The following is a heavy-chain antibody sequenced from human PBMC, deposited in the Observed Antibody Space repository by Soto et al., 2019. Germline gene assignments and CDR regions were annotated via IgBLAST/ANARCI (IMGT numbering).Heavy chain of an antibody. V-gene: IGHV1-69*13. CDR2: IIPIFGTA. Sequence: GASGKVSWKASGGTVSRYAISWGGQGPGQGLEWMGGIIPIFGTANYAQKFQGRVTITADESTSTAYMELSSLRSEDTAVYYCASPAPNTYGDYVYWGQGTLVTVSS. D-gene: IGHD4-17*01. CDR1: GGTVSRYA. J-gene: IGHJ4*02. CDR3: ASPAPNTYGDYVY.